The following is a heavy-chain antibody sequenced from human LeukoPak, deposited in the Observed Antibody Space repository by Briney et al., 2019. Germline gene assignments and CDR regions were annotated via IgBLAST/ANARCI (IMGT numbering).Heavy chain of an antibody. CDR2: IFHTGST. CDR3: ARVTGYMIEDYFDY. CDR1: GYSISSGYY. Sequence: SETLSLTCTVSGYSISSGYYWAWIRQPPGKGLEWIGSIFHTGSTYHNPSLKSRVTISVDTSKNQFSLKLSSVTAADTAVYYCARVTGYMIEDYFDYWGQGTLVTVSS. D-gene: IGHD3-22*01. V-gene: IGHV4-38-2*02. J-gene: IGHJ4*02.